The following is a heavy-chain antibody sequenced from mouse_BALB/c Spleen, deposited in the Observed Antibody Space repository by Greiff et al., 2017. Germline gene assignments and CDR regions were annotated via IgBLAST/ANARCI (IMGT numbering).Heavy chain of an antibody. CDR1: GFTFTDYY. D-gene: IGHD2-1*01. CDR2: IRNKANGYTT. J-gene: IGHJ3*01. Sequence: EVKLVESGGGLVQPGGSLRLSCATSGFTFTDYYMSWVRQPPGKALEWLGFIRNKANGYTTEYSASVKGRFTISRDNSQSILYLQMNTLRAEDSATNYCGRAEGNYVWFAYWGQGALVTVAA. CDR3: GRAEGNYVWFAY. V-gene: IGHV7-3*02.